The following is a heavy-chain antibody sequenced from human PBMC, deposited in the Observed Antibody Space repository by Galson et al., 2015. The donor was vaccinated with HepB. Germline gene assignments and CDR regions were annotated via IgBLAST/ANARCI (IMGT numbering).Heavy chain of an antibody. CDR2: INAGNGNT. J-gene: IGHJ4*02. Sequence: SVKVSCKASGYTFTSYDMHWVRQAPGQRLEWMGWINAGNGNTKYSQKFQGRVTITRDTSASTAYMELSSLRSEDTAVYYCARDRKYSGYEEGLTDYWGQGTLVTVSS. CDR1: GYTFTSYD. D-gene: IGHD5-12*01. CDR3: ARDRKYSGYEEGLTDY. V-gene: IGHV1-3*01.